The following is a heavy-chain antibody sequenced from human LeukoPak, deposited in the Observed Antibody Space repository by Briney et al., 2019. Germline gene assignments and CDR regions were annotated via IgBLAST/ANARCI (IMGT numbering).Heavy chain of an antibody. D-gene: IGHD6-13*01. CDR3: ARETDIAAAANYFDY. CDR1: GYTFTSYY. V-gene: IGHV1-46*01. Sequence: ASVKVSCKASGYTFTSYYINWVRQAPGQGLEWMGILNPSGGGTTYAQKFQGRFTMTRDMSTSTVYMEMSSLRSEDTAVYYCARETDIAAAANYFDYWGQGTLVTVSS. CDR2: LNPSGGGT. J-gene: IGHJ4*02.